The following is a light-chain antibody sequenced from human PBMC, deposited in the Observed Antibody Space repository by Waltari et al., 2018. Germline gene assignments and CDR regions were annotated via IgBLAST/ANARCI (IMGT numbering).Light chain of an antibody. CDR3: HQYNTFPLT. V-gene: IGKV1-5*03. CDR2: KAS. J-gene: IGKJ4*02. Sequence: SRASESPKNNLPWYQHQPGKAPKVLVHKASRLESGVPSSFSGSGYGTEFTLPISSLEPDDFATYYCHQYNTFPLTFGGGTKVEIK. CDR1: ESPKNN.